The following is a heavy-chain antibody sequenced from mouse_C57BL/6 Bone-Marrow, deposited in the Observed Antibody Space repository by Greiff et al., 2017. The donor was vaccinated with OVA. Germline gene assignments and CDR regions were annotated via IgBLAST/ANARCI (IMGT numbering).Heavy chain of an antibody. D-gene: IGHD3-2*02. CDR3: ARSGDSSGYVPDY. CDR2: INPSSGYT. CDR1: GYTFTSYW. Sequence: QVQLKQSGAELAKPGASVKLSCKASGYTFTSYWMHWVKQRPGQGLEWIGYINPSSGYTKYNQKFKDKATLTADKSSSTAYMQLSSLTYEDSAVYYGARSGDSSGYVPDYWGQGTTLTVSS. V-gene: IGHV1-7*01. J-gene: IGHJ2*01.